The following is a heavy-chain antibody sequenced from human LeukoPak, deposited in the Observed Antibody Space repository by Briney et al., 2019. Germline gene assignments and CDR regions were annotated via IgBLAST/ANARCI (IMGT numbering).Heavy chain of an antibody. D-gene: IGHD3-10*01. J-gene: IGHJ2*01. V-gene: IGHV3-15*05. CDR2: IKSKTDGGTT. Sequence: GGSLRLSCAASGFTFSNAWMSWVRQAPGRGLEWVGLIKSKTDGGTTGYAAPVKGRFTISRDNSKNTLYLQMSSLRTEDTAVYYCVAGDLGWYFDLWGRGTLVTVSS. CDR3: VAGDLGWYFDL. CDR1: GFTFSNAW.